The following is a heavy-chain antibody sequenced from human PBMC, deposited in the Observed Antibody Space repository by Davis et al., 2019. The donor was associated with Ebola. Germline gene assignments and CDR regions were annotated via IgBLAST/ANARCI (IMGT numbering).Heavy chain of an antibody. V-gene: IGHV3-23*01. Sequence: PGGSLRLSCAASGFTFSSYAMSWVRQAPGKGLEWVSAISGSGGSTYYADSVKGRFTISRDNSKNTLYLQMNSLRAEDTAVYYCAKYYYYDSSGPYYFDYWGQGTLVTVSS. CDR1: GFTFSSYA. J-gene: IGHJ4*02. CDR2: ISGSGGST. CDR3: AKYYYYDSSGPYYFDY. D-gene: IGHD3-22*01.